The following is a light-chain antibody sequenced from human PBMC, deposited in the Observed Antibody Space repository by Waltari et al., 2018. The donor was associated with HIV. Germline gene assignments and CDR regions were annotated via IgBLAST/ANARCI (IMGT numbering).Light chain of an antibody. CDR3: CSYAGNYTLV. Sequence: QSALTQPRSVSGSPGQSVTISCTGTSSDVGGYNSVSWYQQHPGKAPKFMIYDVSKRPAGVPDRFSGSKSGNTASLTISGLQADDEADYYCCSYAGNYTLVFGGGTKLTVL. J-gene: IGLJ3*02. CDR1: SSDVGGYNS. V-gene: IGLV2-11*01. CDR2: DVS.